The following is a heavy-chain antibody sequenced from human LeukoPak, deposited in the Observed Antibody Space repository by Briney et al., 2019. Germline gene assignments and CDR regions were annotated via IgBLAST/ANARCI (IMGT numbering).Heavy chain of an antibody. V-gene: IGHV4-39*01. CDR1: GGSTSSSSYY. Sequence: SETLSLTCTVSGGSTSSSSYYWGWIRQPPGKGLEWIGSIYYSGSTFYNPSLKSRVTISVDTSKNQFSLKLSSVTAADTAVYYCARHLGVGNWFDPWGQGTLVTVSS. CDR3: ARHLGVGNWFDP. J-gene: IGHJ5*02. CDR2: IYYSGST. D-gene: IGHD2-15*01.